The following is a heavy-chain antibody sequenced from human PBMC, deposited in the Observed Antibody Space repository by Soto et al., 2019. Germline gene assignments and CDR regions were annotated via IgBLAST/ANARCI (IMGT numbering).Heavy chain of an antibody. CDR3: AREGTTWLKYSYYGMDV. D-gene: IGHD6-19*01. CDR1: GFTFSSYG. CDR2: IWYDGSNK. V-gene: IGHV3-33*01. J-gene: IGHJ6*02. Sequence: GGSLRLSCAASGFTFSSYGMHWVRQAPGEGLEWVAVIWYDGSNKYYADSVKGRFTISRDNSKNTLYLQMNSLRAEDTAVYYCAREGTTWLKYSYYGMDVWGQGTTVTVSS.